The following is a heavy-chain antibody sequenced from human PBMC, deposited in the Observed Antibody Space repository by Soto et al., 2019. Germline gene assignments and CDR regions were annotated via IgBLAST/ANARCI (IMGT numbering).Heavy chain of an antibody. D-gene: IGHD6-13*01. CDR2: IYYSGSA. CDR3: ARGGSSWSGAWYFDL. V-gene: IGHV4-59*01. J-gene: IGHJ2*01. CDR1: GGSISHYY. Sequence: QVQLQESGPGLVKPSETLSLTCTVSGGSISHYYWSWIRQPPGKGLEWIWYIYYSGSANYNPSLKRRVIIVVDPSKNQFSLKLSSVTAADTAVYFCARGGSSWSGAWYFDLWGRGTLVTVSS.